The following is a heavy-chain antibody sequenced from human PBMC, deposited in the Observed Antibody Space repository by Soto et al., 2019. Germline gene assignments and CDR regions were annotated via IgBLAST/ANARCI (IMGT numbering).Heavy chain of an antibody. J-gene: IGHJ4*01. CDR1: GFTFSNYA. D-gene: IGHD6-19*01. V-gene: IGHV3-23*01. CDR2: ISGTGGSP. Sequence: SLRLSCAASGFTFSNYAMSWVRQAPGKGLEWVSTISGTGGSPYYADFVKGRFTVSRDNSENTLYLQLNSLTVEDTAVYFCAKGQWLVFYFDYCGHGTLVTVSS. CDR3: AKGQWLVFYFDY.